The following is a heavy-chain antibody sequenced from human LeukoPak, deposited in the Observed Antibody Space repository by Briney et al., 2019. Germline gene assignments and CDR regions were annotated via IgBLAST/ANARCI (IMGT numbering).Heavy chain of an antibody. D-gene: IGHD3-3*01. Sequence: GGSLRLSCTVSGFTVSSNSMRWVRQAPGKGLEWVSFIYSDNTHYSDSVKGRFTISRDNSKNSLYLQMNSLRAEDTAVYYCARLREIPVFGVVTKSTSYFDYWGQGTLVTVSS. CDR3: ARLREIPVFGVVTKSTSYFDY. V-gene: IGHV3-53*01. CDR2: IYSDNT. J-gene: IGHJ4*02. CDR1: GFTVSSNS.